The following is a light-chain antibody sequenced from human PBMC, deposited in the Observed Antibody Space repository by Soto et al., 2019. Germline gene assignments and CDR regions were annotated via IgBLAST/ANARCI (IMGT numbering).Light chain of an antibody. CDR3: GSLDSSLSSYV. V-gene: IGLV1-51*01. CDR1: SSNIGGNS. Sequence: QSALTQPPSVSAAPGQKVNISCSGSSSNIGGNSVSWYQQLPGTAPKLLIYADNKRPSGIPDRYSGSKTGTSATLTITGFQTGHEADYYCGSLDSSLSSYVFGTGTKDTVL. J-gene: IGLJ1*01. CDR2: ADN.